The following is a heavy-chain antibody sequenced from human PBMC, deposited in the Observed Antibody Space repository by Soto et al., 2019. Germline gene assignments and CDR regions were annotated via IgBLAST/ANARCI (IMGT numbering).Heavy chain of an antibody. J-gene: IGHJ4*02. CDR3: AWLVVYYYDSRKTSPAPTAFDY. CDR1: GGTFSSYA. CDR2: IIPIFGTA. D-gene: IGHD3-22*01. Sequence: SVKVSCKASGGTFSSYAISWVRQAPGQGLEWMGGIIPIFGTANYAQKFQGRVTITADESTSTAYMELSSMRSEDTAVYYCAWLVVYYYDSRKTSPAPTAFDYWGQGTLVTVSS. V-gene: IGHV1-69*13.